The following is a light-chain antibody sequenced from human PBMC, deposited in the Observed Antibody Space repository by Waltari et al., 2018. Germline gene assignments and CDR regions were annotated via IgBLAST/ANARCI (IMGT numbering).Light chain of an antibody. J-gene: IGLJ2*01. CDR2: END. CDR1: SPNIGTSY. V-gene: IGLV1-51*02. Sequence: QSVLTQPPSVSAAPGQKVTISCSGSSPNIGTSYVSWYQQLPGTAPKLLVYENDKRPSGIPDRFSGSKSGTSATLGITGLQTGDEADYYCGTWDSSLNGGVFGGGTKLTVL. CDR3: GTWDSSLNGGV.